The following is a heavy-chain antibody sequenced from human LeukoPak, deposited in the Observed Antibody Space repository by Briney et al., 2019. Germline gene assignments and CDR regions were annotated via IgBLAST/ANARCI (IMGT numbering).Heavy chain of an antibody. J-gene: IGHJ6*03. V-gene: IGHV3-48*03. CDR3: ARLRDPYYYYYMDV. D-gene: IGHD3-16*01. CDR1: GFSFSTYE. Sequence: PGGSLRLSCAASGFSFSTYEMNWVRQAPGKGLEWVSYTSSTGRTIYYADSVKGRFTISRDNAKNSLYLQMNSLRAEDTAVYHCARLRDPYYYYYMDVWGKGTTVTVSS. CDR2: TSSTGRTI.